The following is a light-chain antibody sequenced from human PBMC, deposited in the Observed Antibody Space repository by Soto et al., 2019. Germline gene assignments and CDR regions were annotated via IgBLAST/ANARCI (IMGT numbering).Light chain of an antibody. J-gene: IGLJ1*01. CDR2: EVT. V-gene: IGLV2-8*01. CDR3: SSRAGSAPYV. CDR1: SSDVGGYNY. Sequence: QSALPQPPSASGSPGQSVTISCTGTSSDVGGYNYVSWYQQHPGKAPKLMVYEVTKRPSGVPDRFSGSKSGNTASLTVSGLQADDEADYYCSSRAGSAPYVFGTGTKVTVL.